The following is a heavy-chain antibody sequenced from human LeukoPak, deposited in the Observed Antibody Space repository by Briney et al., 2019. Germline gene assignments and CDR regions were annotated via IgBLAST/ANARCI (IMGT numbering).Heavy chain of an antibody. CDR1: GFTFSAFA. V-gene: IGHV3-23*01. J-gene: IGHJ4*02. CDR2: ISGVGTT. CDR3: ATHLNMVGSGWGRPFDN. Sequence: GGSLRISCAASGFTFSAFAMGWVRQVPEKGLEWVSYISGVGTTYYRDSVKGRFTISRDNSRNTLYLQMNSLRDEDTALYYCATHLNMVGSGWGRPFDNWGQGTLVTVSS. D-gene: IGHD6-19*01.